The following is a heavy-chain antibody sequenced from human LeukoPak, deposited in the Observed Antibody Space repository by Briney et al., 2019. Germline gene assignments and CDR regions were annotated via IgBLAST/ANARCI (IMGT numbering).Heavy chain of an antibody. CDR1: GFTLSSYA. V-gene: IGHV3-23*01. J-gene: IGHJ4*02. Sequence: PGGSLRLSCAASGFTLSSYAMSSVRQAPGKGLEWVSAISGSGGSTYYADSVKGRFTISRDNSKNTLYLQMNSLRAEDTAVYYCASVMTTVTPFDYWGQGTLVTVSS. CDR3: ASVMTTVTPFDY. CDR2: ISGSGGST. D-gene: IGHD4-17*01.